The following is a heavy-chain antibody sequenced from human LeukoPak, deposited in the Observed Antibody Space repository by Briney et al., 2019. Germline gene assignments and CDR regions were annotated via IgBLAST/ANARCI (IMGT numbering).Heavy chain of an antibody. CDR3: TTVQDYGEAGD. CDR1: GFTFISAW. J-gene: IGHJ4*02. CDR2: IKSKTDGGTT. Sequence: GGSLRLSCTASGSSGFTFISAWMSWVRQAPGKGLEWVGRIKSKTDGGTTDYAAPVKGRFTISRDDSKTTVFLQMTSLKTEDTAVYYCTTVQDYGEAGDWGQGTLVTVSS. V-gene: IGHV3-15*01. D-gene: IGHD4-17*01.